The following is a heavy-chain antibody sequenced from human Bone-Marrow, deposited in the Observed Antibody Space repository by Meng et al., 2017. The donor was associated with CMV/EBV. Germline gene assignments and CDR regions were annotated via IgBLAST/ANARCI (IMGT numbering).Heavy chain of an antibody. Sequence: SVKVSCKASGGTFSSYAITWVRQAPGQGLEWMGGIIPIFDTADYAQKFQGRVTITLEESTSTAYMELSSLRSEDTAVYYCAAGWITEKLGLADYWSQGTLVTVSS. CDR2: IIPIFDTA. V-gene: IGHV1-69*13. CDR3: AAGWITEKLGLADY. CDR1: GGTFSSYA. D-gene: IGHD7-27*01. J-gene: IGHJ4*02.